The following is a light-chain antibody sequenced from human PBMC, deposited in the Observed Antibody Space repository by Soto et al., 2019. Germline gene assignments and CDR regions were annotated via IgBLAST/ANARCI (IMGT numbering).Light chain of an antibody. V-gene: IGLV2-14*01. J-gene: IGLJ1*01. CDR1: VGPYNY. CDR3: TSFTTNDNGL. Sequence: QSALTQPASVSGSPGQSITISCTDVGPYNYVSWYQHYPGKAPNLIIYEATLRPSEVSHRFSGSKSGNTASLTISGLRDEDEADYYCTSFTTNDNGLFGTGTKVTVL. CDR2: EAT.